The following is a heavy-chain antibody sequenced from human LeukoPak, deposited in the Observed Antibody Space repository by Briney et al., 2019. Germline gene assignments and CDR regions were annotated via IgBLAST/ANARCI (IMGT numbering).Heavy chain of an antibody. Sequence: PSETLSLTCTVSGGSISSYYWSCIRQPAEKGLEWIGRIYTSGSTNYNPSLKSRVTISVDTSKNQFSLKLSSVTAADTAVYYCAKGYCRGNSCYDDRGAFDYWGQGTLVTVSS. CDR3: AKGYCRGNSCYDDRGAFDY. CDR1: GGSISSYY. D-gene: IGHD2-2*01. CDR2: IYTSGST. J-gene: IGHJ4*02. V-gene: IGHV4-4*07.